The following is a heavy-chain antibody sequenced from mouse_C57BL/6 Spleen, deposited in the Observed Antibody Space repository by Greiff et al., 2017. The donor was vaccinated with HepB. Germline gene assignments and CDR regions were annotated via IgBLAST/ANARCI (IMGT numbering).Heavy chain of an antibody. J-gene: IGHJ2*01. V-gene: IGHV1-76*01. CDR1: GYTFTDYY. D-gene: IGHD1-1*01. Sequence: VQLQQSGAELVRPGASVKLSCKASGYTFTDYYINWVKQSPGQGLEWIARIYPGSGNTYYNEKFKGKATLTAEKSASTAYMQLSSLTSEDSAVYFCARYGYYGSSYGYFDYWGQGTTLTVSS. CDR3: ARYGYYGSSYGYFDY. CDR2: IYPGSGNT.